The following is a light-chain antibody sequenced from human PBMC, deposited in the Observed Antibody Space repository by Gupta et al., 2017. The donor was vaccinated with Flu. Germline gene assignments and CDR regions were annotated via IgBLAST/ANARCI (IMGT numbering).Light chain of an antibody. V-gene: IGKV3D-15*01. CDR2: RAS. CDR3: KQYGYWRT. Sequence: EVVMTQSPATLSVSPGERATLTCRASQSVSNNLAWYQQRPGQAPRLLIHRASVRVNGTPPRFSGSGSGTEFTLSIGSLQSEDSAVYYWKQYGYWRTFGQGTKVEVK. CDR1: QSVSNN. J-gene: IGKJ1*01.